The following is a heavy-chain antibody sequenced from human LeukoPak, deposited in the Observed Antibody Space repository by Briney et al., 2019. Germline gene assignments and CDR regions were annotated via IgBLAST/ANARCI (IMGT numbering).Heavy chain of an antibody. CDR2: IYHSGST. Sequence: SETLSLTCTVSGGSISSGGYYWSWIRQPPGKGLEWIGEIYHSGSTNYNPSLKSRVTISVDKSKNQFSLKLSSVTAADTAVYYCARVVTGTFGADYWGQGTLVTVSS. CDR1: GGSISSGGYY. D-gene: IGHD1-20*01. CDR3: ARVVTGTFGADY. V-gene: IGHV4-39*07. J-gene: IGHJ4*02.